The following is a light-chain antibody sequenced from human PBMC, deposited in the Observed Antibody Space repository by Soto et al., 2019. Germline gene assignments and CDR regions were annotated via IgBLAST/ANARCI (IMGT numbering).Light chain of an antibody. Sequence: DIVMTQSPDSLSVSLGERATINCKSSQSVLYSSNTKNYLAWYQQKPGQPPKLLIYWASTRESGVPDRFSGSGSGTDVTLTISSLQAEDVAVYYCQQYYSTPQTFGQGTKVEI. CDR3: QQYYSTPQT. CDR2: WAS. CDR1: QSVLYSSNTKNY. V-gene: IGKV4-1*01. J-gene: IGKJ1*01.